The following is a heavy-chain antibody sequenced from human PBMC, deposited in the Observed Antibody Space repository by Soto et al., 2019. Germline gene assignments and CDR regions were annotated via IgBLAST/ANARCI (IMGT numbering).Heavy chain of an antibody. Sequence: GGSLRLSCAASGFTFSSYAMHWVRQAPGKGLENVSSICCNGGITYYANSVKGRFTISRDNSKNMLYLQMGSLRAEDMAVYYCARDVGYCSGGSCGGSFYYYMDVWGKGTTVTVSS. V-gene: IGHV3-64*01. D-gene: IGHD2-15*01. CDR2: ICCNGGIT. CDR1: GFTFSSYA. CDR3: ARDVGYCSGGSCGGSFYYYMDV. J-gene: IGHJ6*03.